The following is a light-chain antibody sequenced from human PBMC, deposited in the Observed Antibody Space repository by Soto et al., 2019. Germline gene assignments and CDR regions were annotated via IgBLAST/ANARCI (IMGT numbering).Light chain of an antibody. J-gene: IGKJ1*01. Sequence: DIPMTQSPSSLSASVGDRVTITCRASQSISSYLNWYQQKPGKAPKLLIYAASSLQTGVPSRFSGSGSGTDFTLSISSLQPEDFATYYCQQSYSTPRTFGQGTKVEF. CDR1: QSISSY. CDR3: QQSYSTPRT. CDR2: AAS. V-gene: IGKV1-39*01.